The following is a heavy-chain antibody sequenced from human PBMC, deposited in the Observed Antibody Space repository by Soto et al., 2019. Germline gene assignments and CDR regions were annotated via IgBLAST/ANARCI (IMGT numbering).Heavy chain of an antibody. CDR3: ARDPHC. D-gene: IGHD2-21*02. CDR1: GFTVSSNY. J-gene: IGHJ4*02. CDR2: IYSGGST. V-gene: IGHV3-53*01. Sequence: EVQLVESGGGLIQPGGSLRLSCAASGFTVSSNYMSWVRQAPGKGLEWVSVIYSGGSTYYADSVKGRFTISSDDSKNPTYRQMNSPRAENTAADYCARDPHCRGQGTLVTVSS.